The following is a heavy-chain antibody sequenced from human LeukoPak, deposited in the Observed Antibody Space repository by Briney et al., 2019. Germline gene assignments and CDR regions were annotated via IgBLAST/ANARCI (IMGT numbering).Heavy chain of an antibody. Sequence: SETLSLTCAVYGGSFSGYYWSWIRQPPGKGLEWIGEMNHSGSTNYNPSLKSRATISVDTAKNQVSLKLSSVTAADTAVYYCARPARIAASGRYAFDFWGQGTLVTVSS. CDR1: GGSFSGYY. D-gene: IGHD6-13*01. CDR2: MNHSGST. V-gene: IGHV4-34*01. J-gene: IGHJ4*02. CDR3: ARPARIAASGRYAFDF.